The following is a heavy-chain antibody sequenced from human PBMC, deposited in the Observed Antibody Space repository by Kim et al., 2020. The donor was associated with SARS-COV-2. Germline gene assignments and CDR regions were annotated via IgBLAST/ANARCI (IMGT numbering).Heavy chain of an antibody. CDR1: GFAFSSYA. Sequence: GGSLRLSCAASGFAFSSYAMSWVRQAPGKGLEWVSAISGSGGSTYYADSVKGRFTISRDNSKNTLYPQMNSLRAEDTAVYYCAKVRARLLGYYYYGMDVWGQGTTVTVSS. J-gene: IGHJ6*02. V-gene: IGHV3-23*01. D-gene: IGHD2-8*02. CDR2: ISGSGGST. CDR3: AKVRARLLGYYYYGMDV.